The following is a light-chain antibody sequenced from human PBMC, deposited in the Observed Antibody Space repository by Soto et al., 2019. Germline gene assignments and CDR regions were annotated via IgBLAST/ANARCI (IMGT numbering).Light chain of an antibody. Sequence: DLQMNQSPSSLSASFGDRVTIXXRASQGIDRWLAWYQQKPGKAPXVLIYAASSLQSGVPSRFSGSGSGTDFTLTISSLQPEDFATYNCQQSNRTPASFGQGTRWRL. CDR2: AAS. CDR1: QGIDRW. CDR3: QQSNRTPAS. J-gene: IGKJ5*01. V-gene: IGKV1-12*01.